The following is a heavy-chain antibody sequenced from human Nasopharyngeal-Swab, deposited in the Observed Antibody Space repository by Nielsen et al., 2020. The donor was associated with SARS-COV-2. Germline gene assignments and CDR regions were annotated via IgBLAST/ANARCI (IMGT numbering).Heavy chain of an antibody. CDR3: ARDWQWLVYNWFDP. Sequence: ASVKVSCKASGYTFTSYYMHWVRQAPGQGLEWMGIINPSGGSTSYAQKFQGRVTMTTDTSTSTAYMELRSLRSDDTAVYYCARDWQWLVYNWFDPWGQGTLVTVSS. J-gene: IGHJ5*02. D-gene: IGHD6-19*01. CDR2: INPSGGST. V-gene: IGHV1-46*01. CDR1: GYTFTSYY.